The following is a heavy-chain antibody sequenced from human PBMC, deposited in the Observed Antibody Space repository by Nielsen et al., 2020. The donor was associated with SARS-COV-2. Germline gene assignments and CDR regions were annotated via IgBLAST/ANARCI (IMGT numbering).Heavy chain of an antibody. CDR3: ARDLIAVAGTDYYYYGMDV. CDR1: GFTFNNYE. CDR2: ISSSSSTK. J-gene: IGHJ6*02. D-gene: IGHD6-19*01. V-gene: IGHV3-48*04. Sequence: GGSLRLSCAASGFTFNNYEMNWVRQAPGKGLEWVAYISSSSSTKYYADSVKGRFTISRDNAKNSLYLQMNSLRAEDTAVYYCARDLIAVAGTDYYYYGMDVWGQGTTVTVSS.